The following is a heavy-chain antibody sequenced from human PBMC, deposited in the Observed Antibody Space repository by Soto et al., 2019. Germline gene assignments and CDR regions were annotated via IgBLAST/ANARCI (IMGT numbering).Heavy chain of an antibody. CDR3: ARRGLRELLPFDY. D-gene: IGHD1-26*01. V-gene: IGHV1-18*04. CDR1: GYTFTSYG. Sequence: QVQLVQSGTEVRKPGASLKVSCKTSGYTFTSYGISWVRQAPGQGLEWMGWISAYNGNTNYAQKLQGRVTVTTDTSTSTAYRELRSLRSDDTAVYYCARRGLRELLPFDYWGQGTLVTVSS. J-gene: IGHJ4*02. CDR2: ISAYNGNT.